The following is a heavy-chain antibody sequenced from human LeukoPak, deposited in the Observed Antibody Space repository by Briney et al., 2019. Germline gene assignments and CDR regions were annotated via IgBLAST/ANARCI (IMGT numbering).Heavy chain of an antibody. CDR1: GGSIISYY. J-gene: IGHJ4*02. D-gene: IGHD6-13*01. V-gene: IGHV4-59*01. CDR2: IYYSGST. CDR3: ARVTGYMTEDYFDY. Sequence: SETLSLTCTVSGGSIISYYWSWIRQPPGKGLEWIGYIYYSGSTNYNPSLKSRVTISVDTSKNQFSLRLSSVTAADTAVYYCARVTGYMTEDYFDYWGQGTLITVSS.